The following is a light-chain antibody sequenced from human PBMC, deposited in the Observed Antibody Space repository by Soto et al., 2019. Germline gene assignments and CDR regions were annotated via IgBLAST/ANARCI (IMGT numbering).Light chain of an antibody. CDR3: SAWDASLNGYV. CDR2: SNY. V-gene: IGLV1-44*01. CDR1: SSNNGSKT. Sequence: VLTQPPSASGTPGQRVTISCSGSSSNNGSKTVNWYQQLPGTAPKLLIYSNYQRPSGVPDRFSGSKSGTSASLAIIGLQSEDEADYYCSAWDASLNGYVFGTGTKVTVL. J-gene: IGLJ1*01.